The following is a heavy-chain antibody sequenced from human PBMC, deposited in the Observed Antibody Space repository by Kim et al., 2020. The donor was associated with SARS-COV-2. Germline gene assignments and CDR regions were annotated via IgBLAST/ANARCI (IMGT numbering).Heavy chain of an antibody. CDR3: ASRQAAGGLDS. V-gene: IGHV4-31*03. CDR2: IHDTGTS. Sequence: TLSLTCSVSGGALKSGGYYWSWIRQQPGKGLEWVGYIHDTGTSYSNPSLESRVLISMDTSEKRITLKLTSVTAADTAIYFCASRQAAGGLDSWGQGTRVTVS. CDR1: GGALKSGGYY. D-gene: IGHD6-13*01. J-gene: IGHJ5*01.